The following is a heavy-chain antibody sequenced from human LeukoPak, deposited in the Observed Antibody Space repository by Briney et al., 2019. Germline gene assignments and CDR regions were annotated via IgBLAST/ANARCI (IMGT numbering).Heavy chain of an antibody. CDR3: ARGGSYRGAFDI. J-gene: IGHJ3*02. CDR2: ISAYNGNT. V-gene: IGHV1-18*04. CDR1: GYTFTGYY. D-gene: IGHD1-26*01. Sequence: ASVKVSCKASGYTFTGYYMHWVRQAPGQGLEWMGWISAYNGNTNYAQKLQGRVTMTTDTSTSTAYMELRSLRSDDTAVYYCARGGSYRGAFDIWGQGTMVTVSS.